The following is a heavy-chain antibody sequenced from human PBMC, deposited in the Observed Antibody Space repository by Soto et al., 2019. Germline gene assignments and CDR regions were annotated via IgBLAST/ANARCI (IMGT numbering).Heavy chain of an antibody. Sequence: GYLSLSCVGSGFTLGTYCMNWVRQAPLKGLEWVSYIDASGSGIYYADSVKGRFTIFRDNAKNPLYLQMNSLRAEDTALYYCERDPRGYNNGYYGMDVWGQGTTVTVPS. CDR3: ERDPRGYNNGYYGMDV. CDR1: GFTLGTYC. CDR2: IDASGSGI. J-gene: IGHJ6*01. V-gene: IGHV3-48*03. D-gene: IGHD5-18*01.